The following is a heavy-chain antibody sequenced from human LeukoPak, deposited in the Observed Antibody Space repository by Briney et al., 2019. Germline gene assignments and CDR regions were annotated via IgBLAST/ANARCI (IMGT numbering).Heavy chain of an antibody. D-gene: IGHD1-26*01. CDR1: GFSFSTYW. J-gene: IGHJ3*02. Sequence: GESLRLSCAASGFSFSTYWMHWVRQAPGKGLVWVSRINSDGTSASYADSVKGRFTITRDNAKNTLYLQMNSLRAEDTAVYYCARDLREHGVFDIWGQGTMVTVSS. CDR3: ARDLREHGVFDI. V-gene: IGHV3-74*01. CDR2: INSDGTSA.